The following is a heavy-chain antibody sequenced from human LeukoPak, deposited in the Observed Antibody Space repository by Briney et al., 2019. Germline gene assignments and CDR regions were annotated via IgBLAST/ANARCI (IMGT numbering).Heavy chain of an antibody. CDR1: GFTFSSSS. D-gene: IGHD5-12*01. J-gene: IGHJ4*02. CDR3: AKRVGGYEHN. V-gene: IGHV3-23*01. CDR2: ISGSGGST. Sequence: GGSLRLSCAASGFTFSSSSMNWVRQAPGKGLEWVSAISGSGGSTYYADSVKGRFTISRDNSKNTLYLQMNSLRAEDTAVYYCAKRVGGYEHNWGQGTLVTVSS.